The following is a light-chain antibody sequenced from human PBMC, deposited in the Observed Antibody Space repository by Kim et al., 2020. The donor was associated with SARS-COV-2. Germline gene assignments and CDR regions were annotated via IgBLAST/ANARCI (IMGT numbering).Light chain of an antibody. CDR1: QSVSRN. J-gene: IGKJ1*01. Sequence: VSPGESATLSCRASQSVSRNLAWYQQKPGQAPRLLIYGASTRATGIPARFSGSGSGTEFTLTISSLQSEDFAVYYCQQYNYWPGTFGQGTKVDIK. V-gene: IGKV3-15*01. CDR3: QQYNYWPGT. CDR2: GAS.